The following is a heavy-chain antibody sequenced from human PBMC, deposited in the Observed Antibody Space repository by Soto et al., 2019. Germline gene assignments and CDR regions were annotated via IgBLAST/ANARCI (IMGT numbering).Heavy chain of an antibody. Sequence: PGGSLRLSCAASGFTFTSYEMHWVRQAPGKGLEWVAIISYDGGNKYYADSVKGRFTMSRDNSKNTLDLQMNSLRFGDTAVYYCARRSKLSYHGIDVWGQGTTVTVSS. J-gene: IGHJ6*02. CDR3: ARRSKLSYHGIDV. CDR1: GFTFTSYE. V-gene: IGHV3-30-3*01. CDR2: ISYDGGNK. D-gene: IGHD1-1*01.